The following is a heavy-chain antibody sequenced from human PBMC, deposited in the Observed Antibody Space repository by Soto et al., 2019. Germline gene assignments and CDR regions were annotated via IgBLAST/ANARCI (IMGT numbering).Heavy chain of an antibody. Sequence: EVQLLESGGGLVQPGGSLRLSCAASGFTFSIYAMTWVRQAPGKGLEWVSSISGSGGSTYYADSVKGRFTISRDNSKNTLYLQMNSLRAENTALYYCAKPYYYGSDTGPDAFDIWGQGTMVTVSS. V-gene: IGHV3-23*01. D-gene: IGHD3-10*01. CDR1: GFTFSIYA. J-gene: IGHJ3*02. CDR3: AKPYYYGSDTGPDAFDI. CDR2: ISGSGGST.